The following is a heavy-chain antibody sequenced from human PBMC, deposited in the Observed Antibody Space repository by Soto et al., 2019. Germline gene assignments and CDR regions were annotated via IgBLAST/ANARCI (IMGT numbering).Heavy chain of an antibody. CDR1: GFTFKTYP. V-gene: IGHV3-30-3*01. J-gene: IGHJ4*02. Sequence: QVQLVESGGGVVQPGRSRRLSCAASGFTFKTYPMHWVRQAPGKGLESVSLISHDGSKKYDADSVKGRFTISRDNSENTLYLQVNSLRAEDTAMYYCARWTYYYDSGGYRWGQGTLVTVSS. D-gene: IGHD3-22*01. CDR3: ARWTYYYDSGGYR. CDR2: ISHDGSKK.